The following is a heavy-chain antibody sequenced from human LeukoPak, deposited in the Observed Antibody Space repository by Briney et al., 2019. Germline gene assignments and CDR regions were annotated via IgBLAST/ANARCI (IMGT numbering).Heavy chain of an antibody. Sequence: PGGSLRLSCAASGFTFSSYAMSWVRQAPGKGLEWVSAISGSGGSTYYADSVKGRFTISRDNSKNTLYLQMNSLRAEDTAVYYCAREMCGYSYGYTCPAFDIWGQGTMVTVSS. CDR3: AREMCGYSYGYTCPAFDI. J-gene: IGHJ3*02. V-gene: IGHV3-23*01. D-gene: IGHD5-18*01. CDR1: GFTFSSYA. CDR2: ISGSGGST.